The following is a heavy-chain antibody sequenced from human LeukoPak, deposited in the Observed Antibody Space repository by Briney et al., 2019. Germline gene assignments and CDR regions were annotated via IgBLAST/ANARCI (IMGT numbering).Heavy chain of an antibody. V-gene: IGHV1-8*01. D-gene: IGHD6-25*01. J-gene: IGHJ4*02. CDR1: GYTSTSYD. CDR2: MNPNSGNT. CDR3: ARGSGLRLSDY. Sequence: ASVKVSCKASGYTSTSYDINWVRQATGQGLEWMGWMNPNSGNTNYAQKLQGRVTMTTDTSTSTAYMELRSLRSDDTAVYYCARGSGLRLSDYWGQGTLVTVSS.